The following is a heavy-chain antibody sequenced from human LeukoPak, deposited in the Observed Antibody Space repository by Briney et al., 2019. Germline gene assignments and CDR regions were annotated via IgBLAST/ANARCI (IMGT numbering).Heavy chain of an antibody. CDR3: AKDTGLLSGSSP. J-gene: IGHJ3*01. V-gene: IGHV3-43*02. CDR1: GFTFDDYA. D-gene: IGHD1-26*01. CDR2: ISGDGGST. Sequence: WGSLRLSCAASGFTFDDYAMHWVRPAPGKGLEWVSLISGDGGSTYYADSVKGRFTISRDNSKNSLYLQMNSLRTEDTALYYCAKDTGLLSGSSPWGQGTMVTVSS.